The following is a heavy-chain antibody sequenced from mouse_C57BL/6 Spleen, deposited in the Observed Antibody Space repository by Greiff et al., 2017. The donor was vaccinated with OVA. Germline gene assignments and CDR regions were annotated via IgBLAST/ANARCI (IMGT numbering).Heavy chain of an antibody. J-gene: IGHJ2*01. CDR1: GYTFTSYW. Sequence: QVPLQQPGAELVRPGTSVKLSCKASGYTFTSYWMHWVKQRPGQGLEWIGVIDPSDSYTNYNQKFKGKATLTVDTSSSTAYMQLSSLTSEDSAVYYCAREGLTNSYFDYWGQGTTLTVSS. D-gene: IGHD3-3*01. V-gene: IGHV1-59*01. CDR3: AREGLTNSYFDY. CDR2: IDPSDSYT.